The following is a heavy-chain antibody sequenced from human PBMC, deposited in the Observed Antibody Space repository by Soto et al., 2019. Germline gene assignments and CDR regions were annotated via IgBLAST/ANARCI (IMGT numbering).Heavy chain of an antibody. J-gene: IGHJ4*02. CDR3: ARDMGGYYFEPNDY. CDR1: GYTFTSYG. CDR2: ITANNVNT. Sequence: ASVKVSCTTSGYTFTSYGISWVRQAPGQGLEWMGWITANNVNTNYAQKFQGRVTMTTDTSTATAYMELRSLRSDDTAVYYCARDMGGYYFEPNDYWGQGTLVTVS. V-gene: IGHV1-18*01. D-gene: IGHD3-22*01.